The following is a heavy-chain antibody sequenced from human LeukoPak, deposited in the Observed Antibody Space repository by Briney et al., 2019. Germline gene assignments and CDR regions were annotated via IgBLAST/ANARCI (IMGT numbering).Heavy chain of an antibody. J-gene: IGHJ5*02. V-gene: IGHV4-59*01. CDR2: IYYSGST. Sequence: SETLSLTCTVSGGSISSYYWSWIRQPPGKGLEWIGYIYYSGSTNYNPSLKSRVTMSVDTSKNQFSLKLSSVTAADTAVYYCARDVRYYDFWSGYYRTSNWFDPWGQGTLATVSS. D-gene: IGHD3-3*01. CDR1: GGSISSYY. CDR3: ARDVRYYDFWSGYYRTSNWFDP.